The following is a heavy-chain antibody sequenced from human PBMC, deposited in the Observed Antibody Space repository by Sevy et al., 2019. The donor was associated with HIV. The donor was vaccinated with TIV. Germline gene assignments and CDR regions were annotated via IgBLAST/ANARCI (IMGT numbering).Heavy chain of an antibody. CDR2: IYYSGRT. J-gene: IGHJ4*02. D-gene: IGHD6-6*01. V-gene: IGHV4-31*03. CDR1: GGSISSGSYY. CDR3: ARARRPDYYFVY. Sequence: SETLSLTCTVSGGSISSGSYYWSWIRQHPGKGLEWIGYIYYSGRTYYNPSLKSRVDISVDTSKNQFSLKLTSVTAADTAVYYCARARRPDYYFVYWGQGTLVTVSS.